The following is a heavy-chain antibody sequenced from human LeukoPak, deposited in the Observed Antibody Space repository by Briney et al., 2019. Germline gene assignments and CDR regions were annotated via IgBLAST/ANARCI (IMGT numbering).Heavy chain of an antibody. CDR1: GYTFTSYY. J-gene: IGHJ4*02. D-gene: IGHD3-22*01. V-gene: IGHV1-46*01. CDR3: ASTSSSGSMRGYYFDY. Sequence: ASVKVSCKASGYTFTSYYMHWVRQAPGQWLEWMGIINPSGGSTSYAQKFQGRVTMTRDTSTSTVYMELSSLRSEDTAVYYCASTSSSGSMRGYYFDYWGQGTLVTVSS. CDR2: INPSGGST.